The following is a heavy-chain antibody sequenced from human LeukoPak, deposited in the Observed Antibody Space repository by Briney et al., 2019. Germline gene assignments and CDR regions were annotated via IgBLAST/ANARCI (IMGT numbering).Heavy chain of an antibody. Sequence: GRSLRLSCAASGFTFDDYAMHWVRQAPGKGLEWVSGISWKSGSIAYADSVKGRFTISRDNAKNSLYLQMNTLRAEDTAVYYCARDLGAVGRDWYFYLWGRGTLVTVSS. J-gene: IGHJ2*01. CDR2: ISWKSGSI. D-gene: IGHD1-26*01. V-gene: IGHV3-9*01. CDR1: GFTFDDYA. CDR3: ARDLGAVGRDWYFYL.